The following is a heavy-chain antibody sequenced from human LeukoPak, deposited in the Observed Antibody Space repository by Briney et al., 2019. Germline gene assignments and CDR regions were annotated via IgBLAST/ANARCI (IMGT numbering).Heavy chain of an antibody. V-gene: IGHV4-4*07. Sequence: SETLSLTCTVSGGSISSYYRSWIRQPAGKGLEWIGRIYTSGSTNYNPSLKSRVTMSVDTSKNQFSLKPSSVTAADTAVYYCARDNADYSYEGTYWFDPWGQGTLVTVSS. J-gene: IGHJ5*02. CDR3: ARDNADYSYEGTYWFDP. CDR2: IYTSGST. CDR1: GGSISSYY. D-gene: IGHD5-18*01.